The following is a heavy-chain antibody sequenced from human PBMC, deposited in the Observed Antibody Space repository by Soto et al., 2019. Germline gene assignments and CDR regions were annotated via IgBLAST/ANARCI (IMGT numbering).Heavy chain of an antibody. CDR3: VKDGSSGWPYYYGMDV. CDR2: ISYDGSHK. CDR1: GFTFSSYG. V-gene: IGHV3-30*18. J-gene: IGHJ6*02. D-gene: IGHD6-19*01. Sequence: QVQLVESGGGVVQPGRSLRLSCAASGFTFSSYGMHWVRQAPGKGLEWVAVISYDGSHKYYADSVKGRFTISRDNSKNTLYLQMSSLRAVDTAVYYCVKDGSSGWPYYYGMDVWGQGTTVTVSS.